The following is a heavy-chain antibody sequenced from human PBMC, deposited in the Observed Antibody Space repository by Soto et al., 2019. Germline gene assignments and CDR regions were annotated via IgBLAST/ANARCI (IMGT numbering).Heavy chain of an antibody. V-gene: IGHV4-59*08. J-gene: IGHJ6*03. Sequence: QVQLQESGPGLVKPSETLSLTCTVYGGSISSYYWSWIRQPPGKGLEWIGYIYYSGSTNYNPSLKSRVPISVDTSKNQFSLKLSSVTAADTAVYYCARARQQLVDYYYMDVWGKGTTVTVSS. CDR2: IYYSGST. CDR3: ARARQQLVDYYYMDV. CDR1: GGSISSYY. D-gene: IGHD6-13*01.